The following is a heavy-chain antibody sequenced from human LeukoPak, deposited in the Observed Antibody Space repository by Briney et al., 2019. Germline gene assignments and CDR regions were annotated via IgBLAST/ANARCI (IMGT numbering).Heavy chain of an antibody. CDR3: ASTGYSSYTDY. CDR2: INHSGST. CDR1: GGSFSGYY. V-gene: IGHV4-34*01. Sequence: PSETLSLTCAVYGGSFSGYYWSWIRQPPGKGLEWIGEINHSGSTNYNPSLKGRVTISVDTSKNQFSLKLSSVTAADTAVYYCASTGYSSYTDYWGQGTLVTVSS. J-gene: IGHJ4*02. D-gene: IGHD6-19*01.